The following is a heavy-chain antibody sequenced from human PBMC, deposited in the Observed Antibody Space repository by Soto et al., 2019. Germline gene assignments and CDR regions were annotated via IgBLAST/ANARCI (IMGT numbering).Heavy chain of an antibody. Sequence: QLQLQESGPGLVKPSETLSLTCTVSGGSISSSSYYWGWIRQPPGKGLEWIGSIYYSGSTYYNPSLKSRVTISVDTSKNQFSLKLSSVTAADTAVYYCARLEVIAAAGIAEYFQHWGQGTLVTVSS. CDR1: GGSISSSSYY. CDR3: ARLEVIAAAGIAEYFQH. D-gene: IGHD6-13*01. J-gene: IGHJ1*01. CDR2: IYYSGST. V-gene: IGHV4-39*01.